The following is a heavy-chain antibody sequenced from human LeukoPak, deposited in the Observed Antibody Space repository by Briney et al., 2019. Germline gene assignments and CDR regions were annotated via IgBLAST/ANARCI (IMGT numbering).Heavy chain of an antibody. Sequence: GGSLRLSCAASGFTFNTYGIHWVRQAPGKGLEWVAVIWSDGSNKYYADSVKGRFTISRDNSKNTVYLEMNSLRAENTAVYYCARDLWFGDFRYFDYWGQGTLVTVSS. J-gene: IGHJ4*02. D-gene: IGHD3-10*01. CDR1: GFTFNTYG. CDR2: IWSDGSNK. V-gene: IGHV3-33*01. CDR3: ARDLWFGDFRYFDY.